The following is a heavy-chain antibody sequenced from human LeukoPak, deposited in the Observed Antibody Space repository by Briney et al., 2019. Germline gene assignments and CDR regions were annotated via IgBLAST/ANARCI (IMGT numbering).Heavy chain of an antibody. V-gene: IGHV4-59*01. CDR3: ARVSIGVSLDY. Sequence: SETLSLTSSVSGVSISSYYWSWIRQPPGKGLEWIGYIYYSGSTNYNPSLKSRVTISVDTSKNQFSLKLSSVTAADTAVYYCARVSIGVSLDYWGQGTLVTVSS. CDR1: GVSISSYY. D-gene: IGHD3-22*01. J-gene: IGHJ4*02. CDR2: IYYSGST.